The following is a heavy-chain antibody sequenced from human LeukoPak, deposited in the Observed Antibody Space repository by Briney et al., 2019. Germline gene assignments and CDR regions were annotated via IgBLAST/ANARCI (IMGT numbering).Heavy chain of an antibody. CDR2: INGDGSST. CDR3: ARLGATADAFDI. V-gene: IGHV3-74*01. D-gene: IGHD1-26*01. Sequence: GGSLRLSCAASGFTFRSSWMHWVRQAPGKGLVWVSRINGDGSSTSYADSVKGRFTISRDNAKNTLYLQVNSLRAEDTAVYYCARLGATADAFDIWGQGTMVTVSS. J-gene: IGHJ3*02. CDR1: GFTFRSSW.